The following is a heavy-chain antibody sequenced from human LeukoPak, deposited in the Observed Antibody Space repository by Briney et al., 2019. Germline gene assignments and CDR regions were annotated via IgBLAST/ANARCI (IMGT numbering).Heavy chain of an antibody. CDR1: GYTFTSYY. Sequence: ASVKVSCKASGYTFTSYYMDWVRQAPGQGLEWMGIINPSGGSTSYAQKFQGRVTMTRDMSTSTVYMELSSLRSEDTAVYYCASLAGGNSESSDAFDIWGQGTMVTVSS. J-gene: IGHJ3*02. D-gene: IGHD4-23*01. CDR3: ASLAGGNSESSDAFDI. V-gene: IGHV1-46*01. CDR2: INPSGGST.